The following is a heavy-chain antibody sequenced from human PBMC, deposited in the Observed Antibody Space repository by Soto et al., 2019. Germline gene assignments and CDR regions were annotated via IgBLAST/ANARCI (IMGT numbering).Heavy chain of an antibody. CDR2: IYYSGST. V-gene: IGHV4-39*07. Sequence: SETLSLTCTVSGGSISSSSYYWGWIRQPPGKGLEWIGSIYYSGSTYYNPSLKSRVTISVDTSKNQFSLKLSSVTAADTAVYYCARGEGRVGATGHFDYWGQGTLVTVSS. CDR1: GGSISSSSYY. D-gene: IGHD1-26*01. J-gene: IGHJ4*02. CDR3: ARGEGRVGATGHFDY.